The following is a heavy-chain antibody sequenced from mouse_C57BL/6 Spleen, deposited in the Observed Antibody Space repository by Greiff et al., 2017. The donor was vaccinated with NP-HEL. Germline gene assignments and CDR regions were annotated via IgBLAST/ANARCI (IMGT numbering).Heavy chain of an antibody. V-gene: IGHV1-69*01. Sequence: VQLQQSGAELVMPGASVKLSCKASGCTFTSYWMHWVKQRPGQGLEWIGEIDPSDSYTNYNQKFKGKSTLTVDKSSSTAYMQLSSLTSEDSAVYYCARSEEYGNYDAWFAYWGQGTLVTVSA. CDR2: IDPSDSYT. CDR3: ARSEEYGNYDAWFAY. J-gene: IGHJ3*01. CDR1: GCTFTSYW. D-gene: IGHD2-10*02.